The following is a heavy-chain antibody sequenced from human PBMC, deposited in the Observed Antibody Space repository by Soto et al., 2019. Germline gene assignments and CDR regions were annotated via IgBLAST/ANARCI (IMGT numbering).Heavy chain of an antibody. J-gene: IGHJ4*02. Sequence: QAQLVESGGGVVQSGRSQRLSCAASGFTFSNFPIHWVRQAPGKGLEWVTFISYDGSDEYYADSVKGRFTISRDNSKNTLYLQMNSLRPEDSGLYFCARGGLGSGWYHFDSWGQGTLVTVSS. CDR3: ARGGLGSGWYHFDS. D-gene: IGHD6-19*01. V-gene: IGHV3-30-3*01. CDR1: GFTFSNFP. CDR2: ISYDGSDE.